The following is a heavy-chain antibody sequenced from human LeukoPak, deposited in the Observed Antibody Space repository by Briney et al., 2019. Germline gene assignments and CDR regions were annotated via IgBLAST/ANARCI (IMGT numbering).Heavy chain of an antibody. CDR1: RGPISSSSYY. D-gene: IGHD3-10*01. J-gene: IGHJ5*02. CDR2: IYYSGCT. CDR3: ARDSRGVENWFDP. Sequence: PSETLSLTCTVPRGPISSSSYYWGWIRQPPGKGLERIGSIYYSGCTYYNPSLKSRVTISVDTSKNPFSLKLSSVTAADPAVYYCARDSRGVENWFDPWGQGTLVTVSS. V-gene: IGHV4-39*02.